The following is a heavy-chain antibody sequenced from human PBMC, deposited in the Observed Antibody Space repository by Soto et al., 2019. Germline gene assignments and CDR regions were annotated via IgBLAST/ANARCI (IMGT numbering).Heavy chain of an antibody. CDR1: GFTFSSYS. J-gene: IGHJ4*02. CDR3: ARDHHYSGYDYGHRR. CDR2: ISSSSSYI. V-gene: IGHV3-21*01. Sequence: GGSLRLSCAASGFTFSSYSMNWVRQAPGKGLEWVSSISSSSSYIYYADSVKGRFTISRDNAKNSLYLQMNSLRAEDTAVYYCARDHHYSGYDYGHRRGGQGTLVTVSS. D-gene: IGHD5-12*01.